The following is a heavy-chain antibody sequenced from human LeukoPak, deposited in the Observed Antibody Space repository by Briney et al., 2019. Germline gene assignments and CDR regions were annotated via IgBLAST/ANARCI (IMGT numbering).Heavy chain of an antibody. J-gene: IGHJ6*02. V-gene: IGHV3-7*05. CDR3: GMAMDV. CDR2: IKQDGSEK. Sequence: PGGSLRLSCTASGFTFSSYWMNWVRQAPGKGLEWVANIKQDGSEKYNVDSVKGRFTISRDNAKNSLYLQMSSLRAEDTAVYYCGMAMDVWGRGTTVTVSS. D-gene: IGHD5-24*01. CDR1: GFTFSSYW.